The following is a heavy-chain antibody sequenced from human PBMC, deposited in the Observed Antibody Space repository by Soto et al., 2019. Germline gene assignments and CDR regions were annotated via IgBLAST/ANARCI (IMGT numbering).Heavy chain of an antibody. CDR2: IYHSGST. CDR3: ARASLGVTTLWLDP. Sequence: SETLSLTCAVSGGSISSGGYSWSWIRQPPGKGLEWIGYIYHSGSTYYNPSLKSRVTISVDRSKNQFSLKLSSVTAADTAVYYCARASLGVTTLWLDPWGQGTLVTVSS. D-gene: IGHD4-17*01. CDR1: GGSISSGGYS. J-gene: IGHJ5*02. V-gene: IGHV4-30-2*01.